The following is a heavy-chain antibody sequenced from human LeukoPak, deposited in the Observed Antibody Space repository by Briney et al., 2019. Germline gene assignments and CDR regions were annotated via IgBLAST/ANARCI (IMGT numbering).Heavy chain of an antibody. Sequence: HPGGSLRLSCAASGFTFSSYAMSWVRQAPGKGLEWVSAISGSGGSTYYADSVKGRFTISRDNSKNTLYLQMNSLRAEDTAVYYCAKRDSARGPPVYYFDYWGQGTLVTVSS. CDR1: GFTFSSYA. CDR2: ISGSGGST. CDR3: AKRDSARGPPVYYFDY. V-gene: IGHV3-23*01. J-gene: IGHJ4*02. D-gene: IGHD2-21*01.